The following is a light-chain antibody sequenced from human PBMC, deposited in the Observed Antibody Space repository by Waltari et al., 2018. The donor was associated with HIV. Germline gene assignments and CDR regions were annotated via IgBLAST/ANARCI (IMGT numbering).Light chain of an antibody. J-gene: IGKJ4*01. CDR3: QQSYSTPRGLT. V-gene: IGKV1-39*01. CDR2: AAS. CDR1: QSISSY. Sequence: IQMTQSPSSLSASVGDRVTIPCRASQSISSYLNWYQQKPGKAPKLLIYAASSLQSGVPSRFSGSGSGTDFTLTISSLQPEDFATYYCQQSYSTPRGLTFGGGTKVEIK.